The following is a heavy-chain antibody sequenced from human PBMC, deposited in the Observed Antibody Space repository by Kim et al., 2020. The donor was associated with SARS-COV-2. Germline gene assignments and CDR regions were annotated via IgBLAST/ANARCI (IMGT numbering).Heavy chain of an antibody. Sequence: KARFTISRANSKNTLYLQMSSLRAEDTAVYYCVKAERYDFWSGYYNWFDPWGQGTLVTVSS. J-gene: IGHJ5*02. V-gene: IGHV3-64D*06. CDR3: VKAERYDFWSGYYNWFDP. D-gene: IGHD3-3*01.